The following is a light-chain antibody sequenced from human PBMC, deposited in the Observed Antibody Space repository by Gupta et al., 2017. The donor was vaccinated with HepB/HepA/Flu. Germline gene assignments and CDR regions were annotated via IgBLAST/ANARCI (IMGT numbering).Light chain of an antibody. CDR2: DAS. V-gene: IGKV3-11*01. CDR1: QGISIY. Sequence: DIVLTQSPAPLSLSPGERAIRSCRARQGISIYLAWYQQKPGQAPRLLVYDASNRATGIPARFSGTGSGTDFTLTISSLEPEDFAVYYCQQRSNWPRTFGQGTKLEIK. CDR3: QQRSNWPRT. J-gene: IGKJ2*01.